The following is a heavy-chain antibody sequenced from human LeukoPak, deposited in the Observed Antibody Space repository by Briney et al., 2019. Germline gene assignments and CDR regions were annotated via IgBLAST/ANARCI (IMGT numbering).Heavy chain of an antibody. Sequence: RGSLRLSCAASGFAVSSNYMSWVRQAPGKGLEWVSVIYSGGSTYYADSVKGRFTISRDNSKNTLYLQMNSLRAEDTAVYYCARVSPSDAFDIWGQGTMVTVSS. CDR2: IYSGGST. J-gene: IGHJ3*02. CDR3: ARVSPSDAFDI. V-gene: IGHV3-66*02. CDR1: GFAVSSNY.